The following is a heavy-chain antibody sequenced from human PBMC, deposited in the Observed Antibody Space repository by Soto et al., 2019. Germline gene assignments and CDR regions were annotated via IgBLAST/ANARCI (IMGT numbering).Heavy chain of an antibody. CDR3: AKDADLGVVVPAAHLLSPYYFDY. CDR1: GFAFSSYA. V-gene: IGHV3-23*01. CDR2: ISGSGGST. Sequence: PGGSLRLSCAASGFAFSSYAVSWVRQAPGKGLEWVSAISGSGGSTYYADSVKGRFTISRDNSKNTLYLQMNSLRAEDTAVYYCAKDADLGVVVPAAHLLSPYYFDYWGQGTLVTVSS. D-gene: IGHD2-2*01. J-gene: IGHJ4*02.